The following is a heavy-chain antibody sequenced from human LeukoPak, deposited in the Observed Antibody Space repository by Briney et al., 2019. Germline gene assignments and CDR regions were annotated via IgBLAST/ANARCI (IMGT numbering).Heavy chain of an antibody. J-gene: IGHJ6*04. CDR2: INHSGST. CDR3: ADRDFGFWSGSESGINV. Sequence: SETLSLTCAVYGGSFSGYYWSWIREPPGKGLEWIGVINHSGSTNYNPSLKGRVTVAVDKSKNQFTLKLGSVAATDTAVYYWADRDFGFWSGSESGINVCGKRGTVTVSS. D-gene: IGHD3-3*01. V-gene: IGHV4-34*01. CDR1: GGSFSGYY.